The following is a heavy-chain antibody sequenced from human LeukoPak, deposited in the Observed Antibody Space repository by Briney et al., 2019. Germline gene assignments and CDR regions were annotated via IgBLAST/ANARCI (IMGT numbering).Heavy chain of an antibody. CDR1: GFTFSSYG. J-gene: IGHJ4*02. V-gene: IGHV3-30*18. CDR2: ISYDGSNK. CDR3: AKGKGGLRIAAAGVPFDY. D-gene: IGHD6-13*01. Sequence: PGGSLRLSCAASGFTFSSYGMHWVRQAPGKGLEWVAVISYDGSNKYYADSVKGRFTTSRDNSKNTLYLQMNSLRAEDTAVYYCAKGKGGLRIAAAGVPFDYWGQGTLVTVSS.